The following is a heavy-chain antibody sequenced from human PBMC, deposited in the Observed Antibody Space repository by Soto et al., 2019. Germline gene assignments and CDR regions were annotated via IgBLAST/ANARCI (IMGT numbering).Heavy chain of an antibody. V-gene: IGHV3-23*01. CDR1: GFTFSSYS. J-gene: IGHJ3*02. Sequence: EVQLLESGGGLVQPGGSLRLSCAASGFTFSSYSMSWVRQAPGKGLEWVSGFRTSGDGGTTYYADSVKGRFTISRDNSKNTLYLQMNSLRAEDTAVYYCAKDMKAGWLQWWAFDIWGQGTMVTVSS. D-gene: IGHD2-8*01. CDR2: FRTSGDGGTT. CDR3: AKDMKAGWLQWWAFDI.